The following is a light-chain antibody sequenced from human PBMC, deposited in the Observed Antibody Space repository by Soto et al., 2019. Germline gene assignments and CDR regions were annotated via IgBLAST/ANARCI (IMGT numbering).Light chain of an antibody. CDR3: QQYNNWPET. Sequence: EIVMTQSPATLSVSPGERATLSCRASQSVGSNLAWYQQKVGQAPRVLIYDASTRATGIPGRFSGSGSGTEFTLTISSLQSEDFAVYYRQQYNNWPETFGQGTKVEIK. V-gene: IGKV3-15*01. CDR1: QSVGSN. CDR2: DAS. J-gene: IGKJ1*01.